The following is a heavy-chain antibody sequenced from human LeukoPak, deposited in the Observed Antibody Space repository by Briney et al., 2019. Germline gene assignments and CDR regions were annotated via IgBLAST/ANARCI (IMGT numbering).Heavy chain of an antibody. V-gene: IGHV3-48*03. J-gene: IGHJ4*02. CDR3: ARDGSGSGNYYNVAGFDY. Sequence: PGGSLRLSCAASGFTFSSYEMNWVRQAPGKGLEWVSYINSSGSTIYYANSVKGRFTISRDNAKNSLYLQMNSLRAEDTAVYYCARDGSGSGNYYNVAGFDYWGQGTLVTVSS. CDR1: GFTFSSYE. D-gene: IGHD3-10*01. CDR2: INSSGSTI.